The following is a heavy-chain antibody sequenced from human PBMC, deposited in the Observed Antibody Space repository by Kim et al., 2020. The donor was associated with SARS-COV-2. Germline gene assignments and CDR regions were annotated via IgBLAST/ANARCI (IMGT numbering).Heavy chain of an antibody. J-gene: IGHJ6*02. V-gene: IGHV6-1*01. D-gene: IGHD1-26*01. Sequence: AVSVKSRITINPDTSKNQFSLQLNSVTPEDTAVYYCARALVGYYYYGMDVWGQGTTVTVSS. CDR3: ARALVGYYYYGMDV.